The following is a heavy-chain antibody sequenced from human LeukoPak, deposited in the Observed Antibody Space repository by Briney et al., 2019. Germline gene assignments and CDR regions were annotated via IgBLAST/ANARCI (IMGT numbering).Heavy chain of an antibody. J-gene: IGHJ4*02. V-gene: IGHV1-8*01. CDR1: GYTFTSYD. CDR2: MNPNSGNT. Sequence: ASVKVSCKASGYTFTSYDINWVRQATGQGLEWMGWMNPNSGNTGHAQKLQGRVTMTTDTSTSTAYMELRSLRSDDTAVYYCARDRGQWLYWGQGTLVTVSS. CDR3: ARDRGQWLY. D-gene: IGHD6-19*01.